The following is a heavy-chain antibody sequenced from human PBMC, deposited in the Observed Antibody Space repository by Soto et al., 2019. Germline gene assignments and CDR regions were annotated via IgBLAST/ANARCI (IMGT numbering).Heavy chain of an antibody. CDR1: GGSISSYY. D-gene: IGHD6-6*01. Sequence: SETLSLTCTVSGGSISSYYWSWIRQPPGKGLEWIGYIYYSGSTNYNPSLKSRVTISVDTSKNQFSLKLSSVTAADTAVYYCARGPYSSSPTRRNYYYYMDVWGKGTTVTVSS. V-gene: IGHV4-59*01. CDR3: ARGPYSSSPTRRNYYYYMDV. CDR2: IYYSGST. J-gene: IGHJ6*03.